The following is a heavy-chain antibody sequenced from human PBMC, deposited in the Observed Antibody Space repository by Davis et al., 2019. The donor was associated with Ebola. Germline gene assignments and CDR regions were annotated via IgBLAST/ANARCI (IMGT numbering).Heavy chain of an antibody. CDR1: GFTFSSYG. D-gene: IGHD3-22*01. J-gene: IGHJ4*02. V-gene: IGHV3-33*01. CDR3: AREKRPMILGY. CDR2: IWYDGSNK. Sequence: GESLKISCAASGFTFSSYGMHWVRQAPGKGLEWVAVIWYDGSNKYYADSVKGRFTISRDNSKNTLYLQMNSLRAEDTAVYYCAREKRPMILGYWGQGTLVTVSS.